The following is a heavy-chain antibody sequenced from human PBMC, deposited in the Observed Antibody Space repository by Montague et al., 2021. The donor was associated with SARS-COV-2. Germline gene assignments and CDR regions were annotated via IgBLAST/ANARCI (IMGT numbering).Heavy chain of an antibody. V-gene: IGHV4-38-2*02. CDR2: IYRNGNT. CDR1: GYSISSGDY. Sequence: SETLSLTCTVSGYSISSGDYWGWIRQPPGKGLAWICRIYRNGNTYYNPSLKSRITISVDTYKNQFSLQLSSVTAADTAVYYCARVSISYDPDDASYGMDVWGQGTKVTVSS. D-gene: IGHD1-1*01. CDR3: ARVSISYDPDDASYGMDV. J-gene: IGHJ6*02.